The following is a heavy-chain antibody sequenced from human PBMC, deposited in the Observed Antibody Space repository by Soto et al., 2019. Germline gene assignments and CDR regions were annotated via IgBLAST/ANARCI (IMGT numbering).Heavy chain of an antibody. CDR3: ARHFPLRVVRSTYFDA. J-gene: IGHJ5*02. CDR1: GASIISTTSSYY. CDR2: VYYSGST. V-gene: IGHV4-39*01. D-gene: IGHD3-3*01. Sequence: SETLSLTCTVSGASIISTTSSYYWGWIRQPPGKGLEWIGSVYYSGSTYLNPSLKSRVTISVDTPQNQFSLKLSSVTAADTAVYYCARHFPLRVVRSTYFDAWGQGTLVTVSS.